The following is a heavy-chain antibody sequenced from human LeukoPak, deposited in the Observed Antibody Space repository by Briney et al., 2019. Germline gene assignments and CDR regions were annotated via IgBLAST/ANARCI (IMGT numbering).Heavy chain of an antibody. CDR2: MNPNSGNT. CDR1: GYTFTSYD. CDR3: ARYIEYLRVNWFDP. Sequence: GASVKVSCKASGYTFTSYDINWVRQATGQGLEWMGWMNPNSGNTGYAQKLQGRVTMTTDTSTSTAYMELRSLRSDDTAVYYCARYIEYLRVNWFDPWGQGTLVTVSS. V-gene: IGHV1-8*01. D-gene: IGHD1-1*01. J-gene: IGHJ5*02.